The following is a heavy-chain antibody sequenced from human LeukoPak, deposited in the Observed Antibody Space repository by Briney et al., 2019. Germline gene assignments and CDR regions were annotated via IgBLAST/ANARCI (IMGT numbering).Heavy chain of an antibody. V-gene: IGHV1-2*02. CDR2: INPNPHSGGT. CDR3: AKATPGYFYYGMDV. Sequence: ASVKVSCKASGYTFTGYYIHWVRQAPGQGLEWMGCINPNPHSGGTSYAQKFRGRVAMTSDTSITTAYMDLSGLTSDDTAMYYCAKATPGYFYYGMDVWGQGTAVTVSS. CDR1: GYTFTGYY. J-gene: IGHJ6*02.